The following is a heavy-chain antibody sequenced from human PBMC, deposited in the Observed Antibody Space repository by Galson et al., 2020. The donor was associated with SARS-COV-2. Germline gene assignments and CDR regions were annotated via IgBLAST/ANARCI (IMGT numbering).Heavy chain of an antibody. CDR3: ARVGGMATTPANYYYYGLDV. CDR2: ISAGSSYI. D-gene: IGHD2-15*01. J-gene: IGHJ6*02. Sequence: GGSLRLSCPASGFPLSSYSMNWVRQAQGKGLEWVSSISAGSSYIYYADSVKGRFTISRDNAKNSLYLQMNSLRAEDTAVYYCARVGGMATTPANYYYYGLDVWGQGTTVTVSS. CDR1: GFPLSSYS. V-gene: IGHV3-21*01.